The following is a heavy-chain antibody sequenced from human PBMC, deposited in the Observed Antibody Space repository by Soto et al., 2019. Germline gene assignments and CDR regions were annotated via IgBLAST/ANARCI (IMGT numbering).Heavy chain of an antibody. CDR3: ASSAA. CDR2: IWYDGSNT. D-gene: IGHD6-19*01. CDR1: GFIFSSHG. Sequence: GGSLRLSCAASGFIFSSHGMHWVRQAPGKGLEWVAVIWYDGSNTYYADPVKGRFTISRDNSKNTLFLQMNSLRDEDTAVYYCASSAAWGRGTLVTVSS. J-gene: IGHJ5*02. V-gene: IGHV3-33*01.